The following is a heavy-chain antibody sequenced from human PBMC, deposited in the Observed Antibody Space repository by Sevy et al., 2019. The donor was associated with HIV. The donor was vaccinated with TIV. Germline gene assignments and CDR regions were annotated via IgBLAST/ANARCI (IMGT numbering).Heavy chain of an antibody. CDR1: GGTFSSYA. CDR2: IIPIFGTA. CDR3: AWSFNWYYDILTGYRHGRYGMDD. J-gene: IGHJ6*02. Sequence: ASVKVSCKASGGTFSSYAISWVRQAPGQGLEWMGGIIPIFGTANYAQKFQGRVTITADESTSTAYMELSSLRSEDTAVYYCAWSFNWYYDILTGYRHGRYGMDDWGQGTTVTVS. V-gene: IGHV1-69*13. D-gene: IGHD3-9*01.